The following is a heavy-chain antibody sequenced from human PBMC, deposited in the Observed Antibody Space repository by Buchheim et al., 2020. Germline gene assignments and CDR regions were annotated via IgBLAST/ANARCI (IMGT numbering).Heavy chain of an antibody. CDR3: TITYFYDSSGYYTNFDY. V-gene: IGHV3-73*01. Sequence: VQVVESGGDLVQPGGSLKLSCAASGFTVSGSAMHWVRQASGKGLEWVGRIRSQANNYATAYAASVKGRFTISRDDSRNTAYLQMNSLKTEDTAVYYCTITYFYDSSGYYTNFDYWGQGTL. CDR2: IRSQANNYAT. J-gene: IGHJ4*02. CDR1: GFTVSGSA. D-gene: IGHD3-22*01.